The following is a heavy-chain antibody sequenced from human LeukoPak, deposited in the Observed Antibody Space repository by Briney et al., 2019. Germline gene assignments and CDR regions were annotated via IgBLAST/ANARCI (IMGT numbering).Heavy chain of an antibody. V-gene: IGHV3-11*04. CDR3: ARNDFWSGYDGFDI. J-gene: IGHJ3*02. D-gene: IGHD3-3*01. CDR2: ISSTGGDK. Sequence: GGSLRLSCKGSGVTFEDYYLSWIRQAPGKGLEWISYISSTGGDKFYADPVKGRFIISRDNAKNSLYLQMNSLRAEDTAVYYCARNDFWSGYDGFDIWGQGTMVTVSS. CDR1: GVTFEDYY.